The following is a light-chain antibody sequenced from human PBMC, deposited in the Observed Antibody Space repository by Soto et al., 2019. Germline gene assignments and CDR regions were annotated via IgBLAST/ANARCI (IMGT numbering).Light chain of an antibody. CDR2: DVS. CDR3: CSYAGSYTLV. Sequence: QSALTQPRSVSGSPGQSVTISCIGTSSDVGGYNFVSWYQHHPGKAPKLMIYDVSKRPSGVPDRFSGSKSGSTASLTISGLQAEDEADYYCCSYAGSYTLVFGGGTKLTVL. V-gene: IGLV2-11*01. J-gene: IGLJ3*02. CDR1: SSDVGGYNF.